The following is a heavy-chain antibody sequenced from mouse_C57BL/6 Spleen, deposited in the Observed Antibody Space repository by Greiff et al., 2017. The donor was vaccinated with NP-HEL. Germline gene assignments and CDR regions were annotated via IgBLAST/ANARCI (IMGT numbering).Heavy chain of an antibody. CDR2: LDPSDSYT. V-gene: IGHV1-69*01. J-gene: IGHJ2*01. D-gene: IGHD1-1*01. CDR3: ARGNYGSNYFDY. Sequence: QVQLQQPGAELVMPGASVKLSCKASGYTFTSYWMHWVKQRPGQGLEWIGELDPSDSYTNYNQKFKGKSTLTVDKSSSTAYMQLSSLTSEDSAVYYCARGNYGSNYFDYWGQGTTLTVSS. CDR1: GYTFTSYW.